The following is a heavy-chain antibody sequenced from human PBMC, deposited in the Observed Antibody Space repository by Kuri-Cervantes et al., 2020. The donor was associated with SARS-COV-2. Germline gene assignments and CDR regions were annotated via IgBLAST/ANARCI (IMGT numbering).Heavy chain of an antibody. CDR1: GYTFTGYY. CDR2: IIPIFGTA. J-gene: IGHJ4*02. D-gene: IGHD2-2*01. Sequence: SVKVSCKASGYTFTGYYMHWVRQAPGQGLEWMGGIIPIFGTANYAQKFQGRVTITTDESTSTAYMELSSLRSEDTAVYYCARVASDCSSTSCSDYWGQGTLVTVSS. V-gene: IGHV1-69*05. CDR3: ARVASDCSSTSCSDY.